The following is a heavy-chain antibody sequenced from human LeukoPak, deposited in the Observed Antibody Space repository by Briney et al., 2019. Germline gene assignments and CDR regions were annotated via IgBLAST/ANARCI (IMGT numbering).Heavy chain of an antibody. CDR2: IKQDGSEK. Sequence: GRSLRLSCAASGFAFSSYAMHWVRQAPGKGLEWVANIKQDGSEKYYVDSVKGRFTISRDNAKNSLYLQMNSLRAEDTAVYYCARERNLTGYYPYYYYYGMDVWGQGTTVTVSS. D-gene: IGHD3-9*01. J-gene: IGHJ6*02. V-gene: IGHV3-7*01. CDR3: ARERNLTGYYPYYYYYGMDV. CDR1: GFAFSSYA.